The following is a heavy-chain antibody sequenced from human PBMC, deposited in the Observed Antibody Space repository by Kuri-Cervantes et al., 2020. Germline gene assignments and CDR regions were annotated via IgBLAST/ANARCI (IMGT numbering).Heavy chain of an antibody. CDR1: GFTFSSSW. CDR3: AKDLVLPHLYYFDD. Sequence: GESLKISCAASGFTFSSSWMHWVCQAPGKGLEWVSAISGSGGSTYYADSVKGRFTISRDNSKNTLYLQMNSLRTEDTAVYYCAKDLVLPHLYYFDDWGQGTLVTVSS. V-gene: IGHV3-23*01. J-gene: IGHJ4*02. D-gene: IGHD3-16*02. CDR2: ISGSGGST.